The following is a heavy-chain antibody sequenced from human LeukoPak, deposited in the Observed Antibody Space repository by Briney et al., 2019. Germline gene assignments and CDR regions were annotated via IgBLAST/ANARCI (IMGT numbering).Heavy chain of an antibody. J-gene: IGHJ4*02. CDR2: IYYSGST. Sequence: PSETLSLTCTVSGGSISSSSYYWGWIRQPPGKGLEWIGSIYYSGSTNYNPSLKSRVTISVDTSKNQFSLKLSSVTAADTAVYYCARDSIAAAGTSYWGQGTLVTVSS. CDR3: ARDSIAAAGTSY. D-gene: IGHD6-13*01. CDR1: GGSISSSSYY. V-gene: IGHV4-39*07.